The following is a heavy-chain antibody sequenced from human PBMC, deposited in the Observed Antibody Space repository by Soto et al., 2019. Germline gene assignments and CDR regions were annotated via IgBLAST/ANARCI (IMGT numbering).Heavy chain of an antibody. Sequence: QVQLVESGGGVVQPGRSLRLSCAASGFTFSSYGMHWVRQAPGKGLEWVAVISYDGSNKYYADSVKGRFTISRDNSKNTLDLQMNSLRAEDTAVYYCAKVSPHSSSWSYYYYYGMDVWGQGTTVTVSS. CDR1: GFTFSSYG. J-gene: IGHJ6*02. CDR2: ISYDGSNK. CDR3: AKVSPHSSSWSYYYYYGMDV. V-gene: IGHV3-30*18. D-gene: IGHD6-13*01.